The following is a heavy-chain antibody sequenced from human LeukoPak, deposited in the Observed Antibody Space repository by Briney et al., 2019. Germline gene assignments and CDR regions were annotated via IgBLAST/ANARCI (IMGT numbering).Heavy chain of an antibody. CDR2: IYYSGST. CDR3: ARHKSGKYSSSSNFDY. V-gene: IGHV4-59*08. D-gene: IGHD6-13*01. CDR1: GGSISTYY. Sequence: PSETLSLTCTVSGGSISTYYWSWIRQPPGKGLEWIGYIYYSGSTNYNPSLKSRVTISVDTSKNQFSLKLSSVTAADTAVYYCARHKSGKYSSSSNFDYWGQGTLVTVSS. J-gene: IGHJ4*02.